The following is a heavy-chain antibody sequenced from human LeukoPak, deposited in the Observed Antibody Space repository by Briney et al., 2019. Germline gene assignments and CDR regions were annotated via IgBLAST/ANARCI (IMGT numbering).Heavy chain of an antibody. D-gene: IGHD1-1*01. Sequence: GGSLRLSCAASGFTFSTYLMSWVRQVPGEGLEWVANINRDGSDEYYADSVKGRFTIFRDNSKNSVYLQMNSLRADDTAIFYCARWNVAFDVWGQGTLVTVSS. CDR1: GFTFSTYL. J-gene: IGHJ4*02. V-gene: IGHV3-7*05. CDR2: INRDGSDE. CDR3: ARWNVAFDV.